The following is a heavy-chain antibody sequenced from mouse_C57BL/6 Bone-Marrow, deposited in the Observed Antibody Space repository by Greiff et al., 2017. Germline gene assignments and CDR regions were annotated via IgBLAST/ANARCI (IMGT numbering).Heavy chain of an antibody. CDR1: GYTFTDYY. CDR3: ARGYYGSSPYYFDY. D-gene: IGHD1-1*01. J-gene: IGHJ2*01. V-gene: IGHV1-26*01. Sequence: EVKVVESGPELVKPGASVKISCKASGYTFTDYYMNWVKQSHGKSLEWIGDINPNNGGTSYNQKFKGKATLTVDKSSSTAYMELRSLTSEDSAVYYCARGYYGSSPYYFDYWGQGTPLTVSS. CDR2: INPNNGGT.